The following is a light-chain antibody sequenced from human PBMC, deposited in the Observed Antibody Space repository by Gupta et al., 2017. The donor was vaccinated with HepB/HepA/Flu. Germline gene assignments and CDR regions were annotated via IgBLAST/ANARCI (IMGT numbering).Light chain of an antibody. CDR3: QQSDSNPRFT. V-gene: IGKV1-39*01. CDR2: AAS. Sequence: DIQMTQSPSSLSASVGDRVTITCRASQSISSYLNWYQQKPGKAPKLLIYAASSLQSGVPSRFSGSGYGTDFTLTISSRQPEDFATYYCQQSDSNPRFTFGGGTKVEIK. CDR1: QSISSY. J-gene: IGKJ4*01.